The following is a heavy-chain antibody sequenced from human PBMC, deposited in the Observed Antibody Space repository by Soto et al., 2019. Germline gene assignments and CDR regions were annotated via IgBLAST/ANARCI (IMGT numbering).Heavy chain of an antibody. Sequence: EVQLVESGGGLVQPGGSLRLSCAASGFTVSNNYMSWVRQAPGKGLEWVSVIYSGGSTYYADSVKGRFTISRDNSNNTLYLQMNGLRAEDTAVYYCARAFSSSWYLDYWGQGTLIAVSS. V-gene: IGHV3-66*01. J-gene: IGHJ4*02. CDR1: GFTVSNNY. D-gene: IGHD6-13*01. CDR3: ARAFSSSWYLDY. CDR2: IYSGGST.